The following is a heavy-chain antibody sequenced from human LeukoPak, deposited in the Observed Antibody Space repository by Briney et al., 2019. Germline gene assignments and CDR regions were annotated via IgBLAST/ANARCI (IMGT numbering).Heavy chain of an antibody. D-gene: IGHD3-10*01. CDR1: GFTSSSYS. Sequence: GGSLRLSCAASGFTSSSYSMNWVRQAPGKGLEWVSSISSSSYIYYADSVKGRFTISRDNAKNSLYLQMNSLRAEDTAVYYCAREGRWSYYYGSGTDFDYWGQGTLVTVSS. CDR3: AREGRWSYYYGSGTDFDY. J-gene: IGHJ4*02. CDR2: ISSSSYI. V-gene: IGHV3-21*01.